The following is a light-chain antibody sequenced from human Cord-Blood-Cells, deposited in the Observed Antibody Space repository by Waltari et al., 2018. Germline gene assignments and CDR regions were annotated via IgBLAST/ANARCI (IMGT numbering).Light chain of an antibody. Sequence: HSALTQPASVSGSPGQSSTSSCTGTSSDVGGYNYVSCYQQHPGKAPKLLIYEVSNRPSGVPNRFSGSKSGNTASLTISGLQAEEEADYYCRAYTSSLTRPVFGGGTKLTVL. V-gene: IGLV2-14*01. CDR1: SSDVGGYNY. CDR3: RAYTSSLTRPV. CDR2: EVS. J-gene: IGLJ2*01.